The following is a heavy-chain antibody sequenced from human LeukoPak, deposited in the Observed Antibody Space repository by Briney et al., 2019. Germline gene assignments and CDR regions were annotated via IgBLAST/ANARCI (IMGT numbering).Heavy chain of an antibody. CDR1: GFTFSSYW. CDR3: ANEIRPNDY. D-gene: IGHD4-17*01. V-gene: IGHV3-23*01. J-gene: IGHJ4*02. Sequence: GGSLRLSCAASGFTFSSYWMSWVRQAPGKGLEWVSAISISGSKTYYADSVKGRFTISRDNSKNTLYLQMNSLRAEDTAVYYCANEIRPNDYWGQGTQVTVSS. CDR2: ISISGSKT.